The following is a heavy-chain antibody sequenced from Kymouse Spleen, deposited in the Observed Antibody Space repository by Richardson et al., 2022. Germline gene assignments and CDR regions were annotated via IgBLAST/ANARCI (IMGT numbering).Heavy chain of an antibody. CDR1: GGSFSGYY. CDR2: INHSGST. V-gene: IGHV4-34*01. J-gene: IGHJ4*02. D-gene: IGHD1-7*01. CDR3: ARTQLELRDFDY. Sequence: QVQLQQWGAGLLKPSETLSLTCAVYGGSFSGYYWSWIRQPPGKGLEWIGEINHSGSTNYNPSLKSRVTISVDTSKNQFSLKLSSVTAADTAVYYCARTQLELRDFDYWGQGTLVTVSS.